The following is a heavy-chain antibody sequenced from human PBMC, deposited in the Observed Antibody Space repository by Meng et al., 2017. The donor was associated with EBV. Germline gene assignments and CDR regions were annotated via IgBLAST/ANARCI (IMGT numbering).Heavy chain of an antibody. CDR3: ARAEIAAAGRLDY. V-gene: IGHV1-69*06. CDR1: GGTFSSYA. D-gene: IGHD6-13*01. J-gene: IGHJ4*02. CDR2: IIPIFGTA. Sequence: VRLVQSCAEVKKPGSSGKVSGKASGGTFSSYAISWVRQAPGQGLEWMGGIIPIFGTANYAQKFQGRVTITADKSTSTAYMELSSLRSEDTAVYYCARAEIAAAGRLDYWGQGTLVTVSS.